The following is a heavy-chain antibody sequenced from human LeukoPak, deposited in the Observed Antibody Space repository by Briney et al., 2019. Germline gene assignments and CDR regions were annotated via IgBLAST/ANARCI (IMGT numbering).Heavy chain of an antibody. J-gene: IGHJ4*02. D-gene: IGHD5-24*01. CDR2: ISSDSNTI. CDR1: GFTFSSSH. CDR3: AREDGLDY. Sequence: GGSLRLSCAVSGFTFSSSHMYWVRQAPGKGLEWVSYISSDSNTIYYEDSVKGRFTISRDNAKNSLFLQMSSLRADDTGAYYCAREDGLDYWGQGTLVTVSS. V-gene: IGHV3-48*01.